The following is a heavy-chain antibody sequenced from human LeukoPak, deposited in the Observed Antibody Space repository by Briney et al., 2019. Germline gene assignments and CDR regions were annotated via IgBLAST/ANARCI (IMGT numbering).Heavy chain of an antibody. J-gene: IGHJ4*02. D-gene: IGHD3-22*01. V-gene: IGHV3-23*01. CDR3: AKDSSGYLSNDY. CDR1: GFTFSSYA. Sequence: PGGSLRLFCAASGFTFSSYAMSWVRQAPGKGLEWVSAISGSGGSTYYADSVKGRFTISRDNSKNTLYLQMNSLRAEDTAVYYCAKDSSGYLSNDYWGQGTLVTVSS. CDR2: ISGSGGST.